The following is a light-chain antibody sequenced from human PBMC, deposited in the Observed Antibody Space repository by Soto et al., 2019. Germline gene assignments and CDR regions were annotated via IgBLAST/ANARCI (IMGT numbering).Light chain of an antibody. J-gene: IGKJ1*01. Sequence: EILLTQSPATLSSFPGDRVTLSCRASQYINTRLAWYQHRPGKAPRLLIYQNSIRAAGIPARFSDSGSGTDFTLTISDVPPEDFALYYCHQRQSWPRTFGQGTKVDI. CDR3: HQRQSWPRT. CDR2: QNS. V-gene: IGKV3-11*01. CDR1: QYINTR.